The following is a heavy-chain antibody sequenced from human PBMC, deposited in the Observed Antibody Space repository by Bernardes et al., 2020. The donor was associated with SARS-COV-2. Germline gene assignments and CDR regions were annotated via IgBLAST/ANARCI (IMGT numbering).Heavy chain of an antibody. CDR2: ISGYNANT. CDR1: GYTFSNFG. J-gene: IGHJ1*01. Sequence: ASVKVSCKASGYTFSNFGISWVRQAPGQGLEWMGWISGYNANTNYAQKFQGRVTMTTDTSTSTAYMELRSLRSEDTAVYYCATTRNDYGDIVDHFQHWGQGTLVTVSS. CDR3: ATTRNDYGDIVDHFQH. V-gene: IGHV1-18*01. D-gene: IGHD4-17*01.